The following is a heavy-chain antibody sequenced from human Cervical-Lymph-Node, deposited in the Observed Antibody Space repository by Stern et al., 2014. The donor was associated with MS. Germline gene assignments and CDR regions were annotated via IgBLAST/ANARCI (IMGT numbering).Heavy chain of an antibody. J-gene: IGHJ4*02. D-gene: IGHD3-10*01. Sequence: QVQLVESGGGVVQPGTSLRLSCATSGFTFSRYAMHWVRQAPGKGLQWLAGISYDEKNENYADSVRGRFTISRDSSKKMLYLQMDSLTIDDTAVYYCVPDSGAFDYWGQGTLVIVSS. CDR2: ISYDEKNE. CDR1: GFTFSRYA. CDR3: VPDSGAFDY. V-gene: IGHV3-30*03.